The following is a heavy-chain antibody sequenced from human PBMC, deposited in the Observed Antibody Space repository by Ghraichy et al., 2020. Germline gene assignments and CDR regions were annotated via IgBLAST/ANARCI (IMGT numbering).Heavy chain of an antibody. CDR1: GFNFGDFA. CDR3: ARYSGWNPSSYFFKS. Sequence: GGSLRLSCAMSGFNFGDFAVGWVRQATGKGLEWVSSIARSGSAEYTDSVKGRFTISRDNSKNILYLHISSLRAEDTATYYCARYSGWNPSSYFFKSWGQGTLFTVSS. J-gene: IGHJ5*02. CDR2: IARSGSA. V-gene: IGHV3-23*01. D-gene: IGHD3-9*01.